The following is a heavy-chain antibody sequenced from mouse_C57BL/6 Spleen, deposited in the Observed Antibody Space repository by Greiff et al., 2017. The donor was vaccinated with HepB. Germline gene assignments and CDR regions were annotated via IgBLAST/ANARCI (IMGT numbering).Heavy chain of an antibody. Sequence: DVQLQESGPGLVKPSQSLSLTCSVTGYSITSGYYWNWIRQFPGNKLEWMGYISYDGSNNYNPSLKNRISITRDTSKNQFFLKLNSVTTEDTATYYCAREGTTVVAPDGLAYWGQGTLVTVSA. CDR3: AREGTTVVAPDGLAY. CDR1: GYSITSGYY. V-gene: IGHV3-6*01. D-gene: IGHD1-1*01. J-gene: IGHJ3*01. CDR2: ISYDGSN.